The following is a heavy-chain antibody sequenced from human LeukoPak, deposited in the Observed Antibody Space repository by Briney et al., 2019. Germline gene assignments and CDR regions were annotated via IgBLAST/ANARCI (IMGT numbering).Heavy chain of an antibody. CDR3: ARLMVWGSSWYPAPFDY. CDR2: MNPNSGNT. D-gene: IGHD6-13*01. J-gene: IGHJ4*01. Sequence: ASVKVSCKASGYTFTSYDINWVRQATGQGLEWMGWMNPNSGNTGYAQKFQGRVTITRNTSINTAYMELSSLRSEDTAVYYCARLMVWGSSWYPAPFDYWGHGTLVTVSS. V-gene: IGHV1-8*03. CDR1: GYTFTSYD.